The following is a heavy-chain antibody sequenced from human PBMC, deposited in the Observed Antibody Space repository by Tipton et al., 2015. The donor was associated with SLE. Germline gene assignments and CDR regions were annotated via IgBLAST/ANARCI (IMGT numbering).Heavy chain of an antibody. CDR2: IYPGDSDT. D-gene: IGHD6-13*01. J-gene: IGHJ4*02. Sequence: VQLVQSGAEVKKPGESLKISCKGSGYSFTSYWIGWVRQMPGKGLEWMGIIYPGDSDTRYSPSFQGQATISADKSISTAYLQWSSLKASDTAMYYCARHPPRSSCRSSFDYWGQGTLVTVSS. V-gene: IGHV5-51*01. CDR3: ARHPPRSSCRSSFDY. CDR1: GYSFTSYW.